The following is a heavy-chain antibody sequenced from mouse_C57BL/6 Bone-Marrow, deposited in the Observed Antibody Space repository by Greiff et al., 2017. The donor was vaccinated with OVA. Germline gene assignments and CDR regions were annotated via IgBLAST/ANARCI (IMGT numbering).Heavy chain of an antibody. J-gene: IGHJ2*01. V-gene: IGHV1-9*01. CDR1: GYTFTSYW. CDR3: ARGGEEDYFDY. CDR2: ILPGSGST. Sequence: QVQLQQPGAELVMPGASVKLSCKASGYTFTSYWIEWVKQRPGHGLEWIGEILPGSGSTNYNEKFKGKATFTADTSSNTAYMQLSSLTTEDSAIYYCARGGEEDYFDYWGQGTTLTVSS.